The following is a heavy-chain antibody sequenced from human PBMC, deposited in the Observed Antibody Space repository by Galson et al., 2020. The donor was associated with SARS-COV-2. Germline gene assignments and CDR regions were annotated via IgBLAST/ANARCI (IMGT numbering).Heavy chain of an antibody. CDR1: GYTLTELS. CDR3: ATGPAIAYYGSGNYYYGMDV. CDR2: FDPEDGET. Sequence: ASVKVSCKVSGYTLTELSMHWVRQAPGKGLEWMGGFDPEDGETIYAQTFQGRVTMTEDTSTDTAYMELSSLRSEDTAVYYCATGPAIAYYGSGNYYYGMDVWGQGTTVTVSS. V-gene: IGHV1-24*01. J-gene: IGHJ6*02. D-gene: IGHD3-10*01.